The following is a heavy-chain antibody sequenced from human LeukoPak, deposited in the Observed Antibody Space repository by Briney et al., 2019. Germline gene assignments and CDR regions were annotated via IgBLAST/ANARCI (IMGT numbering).Heavy chain of an antibody. CDR3: ASGSGWSDYMDV. CDR2: IYTSGDT. J-gene: IGHJ6*03. V-gene: IGHV4-4*07. Sequence: SETLSLTCTVFGGSINGYSWSWIRQSAGKGLEWIGRIYTSGDTDYSPSLKSLLTMSIDTSKNQFSLKLSSVTAADTAVYYCASGSGWSDYMDVWGKGTTVTVSS. CDR1: GGSINGYS. D-gene: IGHD6-19*01.